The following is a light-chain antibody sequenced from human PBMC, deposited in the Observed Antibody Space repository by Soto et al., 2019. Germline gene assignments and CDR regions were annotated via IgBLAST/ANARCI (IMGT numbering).Light chain of an antibody. CDR3: HQRQSWPRT. V-gene: IGKV3-11*01. CDR2: LTS. J-gene: IGKJ1*01. Sequence: EIVFTQSPATLSAFPGDRVTLSCRASQALNTRLAWYQHKPGQAPRLLIYLTSNRAAGVPSRFSAWGSETDSTLTISDVEPEDFAVYYCHQRQSWPRTFGQGTKVDIK. CDR1: QALNTR.